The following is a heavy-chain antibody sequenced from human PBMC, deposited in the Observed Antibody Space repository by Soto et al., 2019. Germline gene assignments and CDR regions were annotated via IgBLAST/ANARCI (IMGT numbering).Heavy chain of an antibody. V-gene: IGHV1-18*04. CDR1: RYTFISYY. J-gene: IGHJ6*02. CDR2: INPYNDNT. CDR3: ARDLASRGLDV. Sequence: QVQLVQSGAEVKKPGASVKVSCKASRYTFISYYIIWVRQAPGQGLEWMGWINPYNDNTNYTQKFQGRVTMTTDTSTSTAYMELRSLRSDDTAVYYCARDLASRGLDVWGQGTSVTVSS.